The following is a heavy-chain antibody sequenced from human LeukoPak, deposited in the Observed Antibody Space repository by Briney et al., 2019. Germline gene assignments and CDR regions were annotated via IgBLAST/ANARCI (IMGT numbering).Heavy chain of an antibody. Sequence: SQTLSLTCTVSGGSISSVTYYWSWIRQPAGKGLEWIGRIYTSGSTNYNPSLKSRVTMSVDTSKNQFSLKLSSVTAADTAVYYCARVGVGATMGAFYFDYWGQGTLVTVSS. CDR3: ARVGVGATMGAFYFDY. J-gene: IGHJ4*02. CDR2: IYTSGST. CDR1: GGSISSVTYY. D-gene: IGHD1-26*01. V-gene: IGHV4-61*02.